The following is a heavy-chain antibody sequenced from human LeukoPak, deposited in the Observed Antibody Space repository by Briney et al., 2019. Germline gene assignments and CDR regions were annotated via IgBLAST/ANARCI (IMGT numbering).Heavy chain of an antibody. CDR1: GFTFSSYW. CDR2: ISGSGGST. Sequence: GGSLRLSCAASGFTFSSYWMSWVRQAPGKGLEWVSAISGSGGSTYYADSVKGRFTISRDNSKNTLYLQMNSLRAEDTAVYYCAKDLGIVVVPAAPDYWGQGTLVTVSS. V-gene: IGHV3-23*01. J-gene: IGHJ4*02. CDR3: AKDLGIVVVPAAPDY. D-gene: IGHD2-2*03.